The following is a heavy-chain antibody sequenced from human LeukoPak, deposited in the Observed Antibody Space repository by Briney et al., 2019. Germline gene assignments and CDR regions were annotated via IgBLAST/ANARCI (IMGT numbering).Heavy chain of an antibody. Sequence: SETLSLTCTVSGGSISSYFWSWIRQPPGKGLQWIGYIYYSGSTIYNPSLKSRVTISVDTSKNQFSLKLSSVTAADTAVYYCARASEDYYYYYMDVWGKGTTVTVSS. V-gene: IGHV4-59*01. CDR1: GGSISSYF. J-gene: IGHJ6*03. CDR2: IYYSGST. D-gene: IGHD1-14*01. CDR3: ARASEDYYYYYMDV.